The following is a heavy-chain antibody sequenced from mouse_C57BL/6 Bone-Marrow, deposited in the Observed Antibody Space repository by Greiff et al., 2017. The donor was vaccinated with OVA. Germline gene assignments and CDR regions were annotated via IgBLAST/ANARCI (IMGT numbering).Heavy chain of an antibody. CDR3: TKLQDAMDY. CDR2: ISSGGDYI. V-gene: IGHV5-9-1*02. CDR1: GFTFSSYA. D-gene: IGHD1-1*01. Sequence: DVKLVESGEGLVKPGGSLKLSCAASGFTFSSYALSWVRQTPEKRLEWVAYISSGGDYIYYADTVKGRFTISRDNTRNPLYLQMSRLKSEDTAIYYCTKLQDAMDYWGRGTSATVSS. J-gene: IGHJ4*01.